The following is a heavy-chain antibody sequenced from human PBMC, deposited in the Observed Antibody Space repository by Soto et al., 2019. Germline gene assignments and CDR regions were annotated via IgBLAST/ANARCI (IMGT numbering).Heavy chain of an antibody. Sequence: PGGSLRLSCAASGFTFSSYWMSWVRQAPGKGLEWVANIKQDGSEKYYVDSVKGRFTISRDNAKNSLYLQMNSLRAEDTAVYYCARERHITGTIYYYYCMDVWGKGTTVTVSS. CDR2: IKQDGSEK. J-gene: IGHJ6*03. V-gene: IGHV3-7*01. CDR1: GFTFSSYW. D-gene: IGHD1-20*01. CDR3: ARERHITGTIYYYYCMDV.